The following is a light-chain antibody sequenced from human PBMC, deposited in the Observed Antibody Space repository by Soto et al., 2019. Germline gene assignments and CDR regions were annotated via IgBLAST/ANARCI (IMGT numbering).Light chain of an antibody. J-gene: IGKJ1*01. CDR3: QVRDVWPS. CDR1: QSVSTS. V-gene: IGKV3-11*01. Sequence: IVLTQSPVTLAVSPGERAVLSCRASQSVSTSLAWYQHKPGQAPRLFIYDASKRAPGIPARFSGSGSGTDFPLTISSLEPEDFAVYYCQVRDVWPSFGQGTKVEIK. CDR2: DAS.